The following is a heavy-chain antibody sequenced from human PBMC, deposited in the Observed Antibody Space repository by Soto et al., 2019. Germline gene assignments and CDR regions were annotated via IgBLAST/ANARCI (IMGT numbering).Heavy chain of an antibody. CDR3: AKDDPYYYGSGSYLSY. CDR2: ISYDGSNK. Sequence: GGSLRLSCAASGFTFSSYGMHWVRQAPGKGLEWVAVISYDGSNKYYADSVKGRFTISRDNSKNTLYLQMNSLRAEDTAVYYCAKDDPYYYGSGSYLSYWGQGTLVTVSS. J-gene: IGHJ4*02. V-gene: IGHV3-30*18. CDR1: GFTFSSYG. D-gene: IGHD3-10*01.